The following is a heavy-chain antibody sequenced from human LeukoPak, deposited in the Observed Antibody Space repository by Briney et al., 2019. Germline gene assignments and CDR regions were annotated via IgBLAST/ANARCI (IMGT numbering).Heavy chain of an antibody. J-gene: IGHJ4*02. CDR1: GFTFSSYA. V-gene: IGHV3-23*01. Sequence: GGSLRLSCAASGFTFSSYAMTWVRQAPGKGLEWVSAISGSGGSTYYADSVKGRFTISRDNSKNTLYLQMNSLRAEDTAVYYCAKASTYYDFWSGYYTPGFDYWGQGTLVTVSS. D-gene: IGHD3-3*01. CDR2: ISGSGGST. CDR3: AKASTYYDFWSGYYTPGFDY.